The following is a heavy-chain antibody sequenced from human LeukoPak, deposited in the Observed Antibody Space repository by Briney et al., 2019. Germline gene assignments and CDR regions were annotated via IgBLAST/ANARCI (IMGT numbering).Heavy chain of an antibody. CDR3: ARGRYYYGSGSPFDY. CDR1: GGSINTYY. V-gene: IGHV4-4*07. Sequence: SETLSLTCTVSGGSINTYYWSWIRQPAGKALEWIGRIYSSGTTHYNPSLKSRVTMSVDTSKNQFSLKLSSVTAADTAVYYCARGRYYYGSGSPFDYWGQGTLVTVSS. CDR2: IYSSGTT. D-gene: IGHD3-10*01. J-gene: IGHJ4*02.